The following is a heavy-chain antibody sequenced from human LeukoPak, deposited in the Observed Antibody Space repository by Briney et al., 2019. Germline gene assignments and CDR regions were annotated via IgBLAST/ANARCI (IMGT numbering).Heavy chain of an antibody. J-gene: IGHJ4*02. V-gene: IGHV4-59*01. CDR2: IYYSGST. D-gene: IGHD6-25*01. CDR3: ARDKLSGFDY. CDR1: GGSISSYY. Sequence: SETLSLTCTVSGGSISSYYWSWIRQPPGKGLEWIGYIYYSGSTNYNPSLKSRVTISVDTSKNQFSLKLSSVAAADTAVYYCARDKLSGFDYWGQGTLVTVSS.